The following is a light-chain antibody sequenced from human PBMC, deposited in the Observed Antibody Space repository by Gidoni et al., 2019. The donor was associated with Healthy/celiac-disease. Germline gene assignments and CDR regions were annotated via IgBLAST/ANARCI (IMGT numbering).Light chain of an antibody. CDR3: QQYYSTPLT. V-gene: IGKV4-1*01. Sequence: DIVMTQSPDSLPVSLGERATINCKSSQRVLYSSNNKNYLAWYQQKPGQPPKLLIYWASTRESGVPDRFSGSGSGTDFTLTISSLQAEDVAVYYCQQYYSTPLTFGGGTKVEIK. CDR1: QRVLYSSNNKNY. J-gene: IGKJ4*01. CDR2: WAS.